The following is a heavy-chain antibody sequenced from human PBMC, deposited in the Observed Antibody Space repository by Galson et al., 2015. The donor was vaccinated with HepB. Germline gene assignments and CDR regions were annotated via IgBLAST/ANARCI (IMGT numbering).Heavy chain of an antibody. J-gene: IGHJ6*03. CDR1: GFTFSSYG. D-gene: IGHD6-13*01. V-gene: IGHV3-30*18. CDR2: ISYDGSNK. Sequence: SLRLSCAASGFTFSSYGMHWVRQAPGKGLEWVAVISYDGSNKYYADSVKGRFTISRDNSKNTLYLQMNSLRAEDTAVYYCAKDYRSSSWYNYYYYMDVWGKGTTVTVSS. CDR3: AKDYRSSSWYNYYYYMDV.